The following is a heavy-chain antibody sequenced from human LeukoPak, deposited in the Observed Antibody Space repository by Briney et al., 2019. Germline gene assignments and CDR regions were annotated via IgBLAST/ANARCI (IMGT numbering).Heavy chain of an antibody. CDR1: GFTFVGNA. CDR3: AKGGLGGYNAVFDH. CDR2: VSGSDGSS. Sequence: GGSLRLSCATSGFTFVGNAMSWVRQAPGKGLEWVSGVSGSDGSSHYADSVKGRFTISVDSSKNTLHLQMNSLRAEDTAVYYCAKGGLGGYNAVFDHWGQGTLVTVSS. D-gene: IGHD5-24*01. J-gene: IGHJ4*02. V-gene: IGHV3-23*01.